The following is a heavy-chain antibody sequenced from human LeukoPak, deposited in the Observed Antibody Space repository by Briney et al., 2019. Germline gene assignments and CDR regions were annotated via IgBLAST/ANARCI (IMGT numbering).Heavy chain of an antibody. CDR2: IYYSGST. V-gene: IGHV4-59*08. CDR1: GGSISSYY. D-gene: IGHD3-22*01. CDR3: ARHENDYYDSSGYPYYFDY. J-gene: IGHJ4*02. Sequence: SSETLSLTCTVSGGSISSYYWSWIRQPPGKGLEWIWYIYYSGSTNYNPSLKSRVTISVDTSKNQFSLKLSSVTAADTAVYYCARHENDYYDSSGYPYYFDYWGQGTLVTVSS.